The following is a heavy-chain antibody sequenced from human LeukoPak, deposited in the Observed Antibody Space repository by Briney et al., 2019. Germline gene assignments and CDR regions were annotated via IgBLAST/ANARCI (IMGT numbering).Heavy chain of an antibody. J-gene: IGHJ5*02. CDR2: ISAYNGNT. CDR3: ARVWGSGSYNYFDP. V-gene: IGHV1-18*01. Sequence: ASVKVSCKASGYTFTSYGISWVRQAPGQGLEWMGWISAYNGNTNCAQKLRGRVTMTTDTSTSTAYMELRSLRSDDTAVYYCARVWGSGSYNYFDPWGQGTLVTVSS. CDR1: GYTFTSYG. D-gene: IGHD3-10*01.